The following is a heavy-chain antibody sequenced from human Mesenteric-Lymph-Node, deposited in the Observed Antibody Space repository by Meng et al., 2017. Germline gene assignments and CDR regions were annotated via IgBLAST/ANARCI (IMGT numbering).Heavy chain of an antibody. CDR2: IIPIFGTA. J-gene: IGHJ4*02. D-gene: IGHD3-22*01. CDR3: ARDGDSSGYYYAPRMDY. V-gene: IGHV1-69*06. CDR1: GGTFSNYA. Sequence: SVKVSCKASGGTFSNYAISWVRQAPGQGLEWMGGIIPIFGTANYAQKFQGRVTITADKSTSTAYMELSSLISEDTAVYYCARDGDSSGYYYAPRMDYWGQGTLVTVSS.